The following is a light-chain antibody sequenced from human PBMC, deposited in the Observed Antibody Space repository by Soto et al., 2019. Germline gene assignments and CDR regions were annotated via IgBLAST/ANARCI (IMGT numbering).Light chain of an antibody. CDR1: SGHSSYA. CDR2: INNDGRH. Sequence: QLVLTQSPSASAALGASVKLTCTLSSGHSSYAIAWHQQQPENGPRFLMKINNDGRHTKWDGIPDRFSGSSSGAERYLTISSLQSEDEAYYYCQTWITGTWVFGGGTKLTV. CDR3: QTWITGTWV. V-gene: IGLV4-69*01. J-gene: IGLJ3*02.